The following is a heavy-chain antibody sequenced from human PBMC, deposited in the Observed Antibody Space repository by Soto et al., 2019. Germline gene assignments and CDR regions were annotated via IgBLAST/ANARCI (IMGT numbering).Heavy chain of an antibody. D-gene: IGHD4-17*01. Sequence: VGSLRLSCAASGITFSRDGMSWVRQAPGKGLEWVSLITDNGRSTYYADSVKGRFTISRDNTKNTLFLQMNSLRAEDTAVYYCAKERATTTAFDYWGQGALVTVSS. J-gene: IGHJ4*02. CDR3: AKERATTTAFDY. CDR1: GITFSRDG. CDR2: ITDNGRST. V-gene: IGHV3-23*01.